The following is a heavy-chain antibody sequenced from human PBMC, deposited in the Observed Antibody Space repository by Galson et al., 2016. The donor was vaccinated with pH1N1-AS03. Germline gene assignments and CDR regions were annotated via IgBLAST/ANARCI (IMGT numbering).Heavy chain of an antibody. CDR2: IYPGDSDT. J-gene: IGHJ4*02. CDR3: ARDAGTDYFDH. D-gene: IGHD6-13*01. CDR1: GYSFARYR. Sequence: QSGAEVKKPGESLKISCKGSGYSFARYRIGWVRQMPGKGLEWMGVIYPGDSDTRYNPSFQGLVTISVDKTFNTAYLQWGSLEASDTAMYYCARDAGTDYFDHWGQGTLVTVPS. V-gene: IGHV5-51*01.